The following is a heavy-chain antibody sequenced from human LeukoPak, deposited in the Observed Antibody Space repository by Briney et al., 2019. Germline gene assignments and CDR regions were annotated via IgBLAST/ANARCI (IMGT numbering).Heavy chain of an antibody. V-gene: IGHV3-23*01. Sequence: GGSLRLSCAASGFTFSNYAMGWVRQAPGKGPEWVSSIRYNIENTHYADAVQGRFTISRDNSKNTLYLQMNSLRAEDTARYYCAKGAYDYIEIAYFDYWGQGSLVTVSS. J-gene: IGHJ4*02. CDR2: IRYNIENT. CDR3: AKGAYDYIEIAYFDY. D-gene: IGHD5-12*01. CDR1: GFTFSNYA.